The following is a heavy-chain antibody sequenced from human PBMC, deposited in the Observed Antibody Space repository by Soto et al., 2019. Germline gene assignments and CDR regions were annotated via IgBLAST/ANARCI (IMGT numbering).Heavy chain of an antibody. J-gene: IGHJ6*02. CDR1: GGTFSSYA. CDR3: AREVLNGTTSYYGMDV. D-gene: IGHD1-7*01. Sequence: ASVKVSCKASGGTFSSYAISWVRQAPGQGLEWMGGIIPIFGTANYAQKFQGRVTITADESTSTAYMELSSLRSEDTAVYYCAREVLNGTTSYYGMDVWGQGTTVTVSS. CDR2: IIPIFGTA. V-gene: IGHV1-69*13.